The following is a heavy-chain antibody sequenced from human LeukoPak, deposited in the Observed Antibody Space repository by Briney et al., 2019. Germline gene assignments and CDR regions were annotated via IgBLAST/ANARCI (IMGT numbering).Heavy chain of an antibody. J-gene: IGHJ4*02. CDR2: ISYDGSNK. Sequence: GGSLRLSCAASGFTFSSYAMHWVRQAPGKGLEWVAVISYDGSNKYYADSVKGRFTISRDNSKNTLYLQMNSLRAEDTAVYYRARGVVVAATPDYWGQGTLVTVSS. CDR1: GFTFSSYA. CDR3: ARGVVVAATPDY. V-gene: IGHV3-30-3*01. D-gene: IGHD2-15*01.